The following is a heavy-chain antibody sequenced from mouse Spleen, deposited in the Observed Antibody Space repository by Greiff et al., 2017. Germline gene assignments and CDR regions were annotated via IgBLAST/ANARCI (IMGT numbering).Heavy chain of an antibody. CDR1: GYAFSSSW. V-gene: IGHV1-82*01. CDR3: ARSGLPLYFDY. CDR2: IYPGDGDT. Sequence: QVQLQQSGPELVKPGASVKISCKASGYAFSSSWMNWVKQRPGKGLEWIGRIYPGDGDTNYNGKFKGKATLTADKSSSTAYMQLSSLTSEDSAVYFCARSGLPLYFDYWGQGTTLTVSS. D-gene: IGHD2-2*01. J-gene: IGHJ2*01.